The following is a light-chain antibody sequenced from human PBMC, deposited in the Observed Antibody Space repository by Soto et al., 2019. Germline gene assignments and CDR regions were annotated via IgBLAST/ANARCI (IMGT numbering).Light chain of an antibody. CDR1: SNA. Sequence: QSVLTQPPSVSGAPRQRVTISCSGSSNAVNWYQQLPGKAPKLLMYYDDLLPSGVSDRFSGSKSGTSASLAISGLQSEDEADYYCAAWDDILNGPVFGGGTQLTVL. V-gene: IGLV1-36*01. CDR3: AAWDDILNGPV. J-gene: IGLJ3*02. CDR2: YDD.